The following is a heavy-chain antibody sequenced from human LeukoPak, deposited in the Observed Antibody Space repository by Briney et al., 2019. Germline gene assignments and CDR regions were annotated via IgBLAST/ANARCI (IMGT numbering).Heavy chain of an antibody. V-gene: IGHV3-11*04. CDR3: ARAHETAVFAAFDI. D-gene: IGHD6-19*01. Sequence: PGGSLRLSCEASEFKFSDYYMSWVRQTPGKGLEWISYISSDNRVIYYADSVKGRLTTSRDNARASFYLQMNSLRDEDTAIYYCARAHETAVFAAFDIWGQGTLVTVSS. CDR2: ISSDNRVI. CDR1: EFKFSDYY. J-gene: IGHJ3*02.